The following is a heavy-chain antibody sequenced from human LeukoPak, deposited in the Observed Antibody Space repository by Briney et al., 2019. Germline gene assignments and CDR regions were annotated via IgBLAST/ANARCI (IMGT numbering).Heavy chain of an antibody. J-gene: IGHJ4*02. CDR1: GFTFSSCG. Sequence: SLRLSCAASGFTFSSCGMHWVRQAPGKGLEWVAVIWYDGSNKYYADSVKGRFTISRDNSKNTLYLQMNSLRAEDTAVYYCARGPSSTNPYYFDYWGQGTLVTVSS. CDR2: IWYDGSNK. D-gene: IGHD1-1*01. CDR3: ARGPSSTNPYYFDY. V-gene: IGHV3-33*01.